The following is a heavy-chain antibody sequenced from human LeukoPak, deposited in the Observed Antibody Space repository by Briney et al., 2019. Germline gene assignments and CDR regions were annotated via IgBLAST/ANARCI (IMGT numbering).Heavy chain of an antibody. CDR1: GFTLSSYN. CDR2: ISTSSSYI. Sequence: GRSLRLSCAASGFTLSSYNMNWVRQAPGKGLEWVSSISTSSSYIHYADSVKGRFTISRDNAKNSLYLQMNSLRAEDTAVYYCVRGRGYSYGHLGLGFDYWSQGTLVTVSS. CDR3: VRGRGYSYGHLGLGFDY. D-gene: IGHD5-18*01. J-gene: IGHJ4*02. V-gene: IGHV3-21*01.